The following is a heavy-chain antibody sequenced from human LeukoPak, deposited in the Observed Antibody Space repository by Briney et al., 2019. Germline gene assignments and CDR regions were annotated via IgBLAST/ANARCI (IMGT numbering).Heavy chain of an antibody. CDR3: ARKVRGVDHFDY. Sequence: ASVKVSCKASGYTFTDYGMSWVRQAPGQGLEWMGWINTDTWNPTYAQGFTGRFVFSLDTSVSTAYLQISSLKADDSAICYCARKVRGVDHFDYWGQGTLVIVSS. CDR1: GYTFTDYG. D-gene: IGHD3-10*01. CDR2: INTDTWNP. V-gene: IGHV7-4-1*02. J-gene: IGHJ4*02.